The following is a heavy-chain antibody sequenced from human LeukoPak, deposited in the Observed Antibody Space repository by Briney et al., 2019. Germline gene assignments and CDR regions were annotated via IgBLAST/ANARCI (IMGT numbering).Heavy chain of an antibody. CDR1: GGTFSSYA. CDR3: ARGTFSGQHAY. CDR2: IIPILGIA. D-gene: IGHD1-26*01. Sequence: ASVKVSCKASGGTFSSYAISWVRQAPGQGLEWMGRIIPILGIANYAQKFQGRVTITADKSTSTAYMELSSLRSEDTAVYYCARGTFSGQHAYWGQGTLVTVSS. V-gene: IGHV1-69*04. J-gene: IGHJ4*02.